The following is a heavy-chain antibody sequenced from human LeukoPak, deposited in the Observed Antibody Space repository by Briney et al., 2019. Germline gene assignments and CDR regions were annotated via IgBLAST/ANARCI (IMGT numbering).Heavy chain of an antibody. CDR3: ARGATSGSYYNY. Sequence: GSLRLSCEASGFTVSSTYMSWVRQAPGKGLEWVSVIYSGGSTYYADSVKGRFTISRDNAKNSLYLQMNSLRAEDTAVYYCARGATSGSYYNYWGQGTLVTVSS. D-gene: IGHD1-26*01. J-gene: IGHJ4*02. CDR1: GFTVSSTY. CDR2: IYSGGST. V-gene: IGHV3-66*01.